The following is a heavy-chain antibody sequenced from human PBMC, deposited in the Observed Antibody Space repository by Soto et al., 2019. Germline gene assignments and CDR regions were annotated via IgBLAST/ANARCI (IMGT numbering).Heavy chain of an antibody. D-gene: IGHD2-21*02. V-gene: IGHV1-2*02. Sequence: ASVKGSCKASGHTFTGHHMHWVRQAPGQGLEWMGLIDLDIGDTKYAQKFQGRVTSTSDTSITTAYMELRGLRSDDTAVYYCAIEPTVTAVFVYWCPGTLVPVFS. J-gene: IGHJ4*02. CDR1: GHTFTGHH. CDR3: AIEPTVTAVFVY. CDR2: IDLDIGDT.